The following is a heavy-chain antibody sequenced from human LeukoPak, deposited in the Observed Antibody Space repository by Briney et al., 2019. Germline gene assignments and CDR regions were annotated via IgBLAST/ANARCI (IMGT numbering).Heavy chain of an antibody. CDR3: VKGYCGGDCYSQLEGVDYAFDI. D-gene: IGHD2-21*02. J-gene: IGHJ3*02. V-gene: IGHV3-64D*06. CDR1: GFTFSSYA. CDR2: ISSNGGST. Sequence: GGSLRLSCSASGFTFSSYAMHWVRQAPGKGLEYVSAISSNGGSTYYADSVKGRFTISRDNSKNTLYLQMSSLRAEDTAVYYCVKGYCGGDCYSQLEGVDYAFDIWGQGTMVTVSS.